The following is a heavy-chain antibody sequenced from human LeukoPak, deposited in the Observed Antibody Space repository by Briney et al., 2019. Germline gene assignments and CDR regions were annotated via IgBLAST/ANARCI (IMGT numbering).Heavy chain of an antibody. Sequence: GGSLRLSCAASGLTFSDFWMHWVRQPPGKGLVWVALVKGDGRTTIYADSVKGRFTISRDNAKNTLYLQMNSLRADDSGVYYCATGHSYDYDYWGQGVLVTVSS. CDR3: ATGHSYDYDY. CDR2: VKGDGRTT. D-gene: IGHD5-12*01. J-gene: IGHJ4*02. V-gene: IGHV3-74*01. CDR1: GLTFSDFW.